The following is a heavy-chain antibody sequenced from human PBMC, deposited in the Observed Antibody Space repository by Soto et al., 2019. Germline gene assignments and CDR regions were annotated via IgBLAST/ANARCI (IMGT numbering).Heavy chain of an antibody. V-gene: IGHV4-34*01. Sequence: SETLSLTCAVYGGSFSGYYWSWIRQPPGKGLEWIGEINHSGSTNYNPSLKSRVTISVDTSKNQFSLKLSSVTAADTAVYYCARGRSLVRWEAFRREGAVGNWGQGTLVTVSS. CDR2: INHSGST. CDR3: ARGRSLVRWEAFRREGAVGN. D-gene: IGHD1-26*01. CDR1: GGSFSGYY. J-gene: IGHJ4*02.